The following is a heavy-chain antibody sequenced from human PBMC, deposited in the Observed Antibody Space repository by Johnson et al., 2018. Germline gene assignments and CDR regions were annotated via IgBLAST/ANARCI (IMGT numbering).Heavy chain of an antibody. J-gene: IGHJ6*03. Sequence: VQLVQSGGGLVKXGGSXRLXCAASGLTFRTYSMIWVRQAPGKGLEWVSSISTSSSYTYYADSVKGRFTISRDNATNSLYLQMNSLRAEDTAVYYCVAAPSDFNDYYVDVWGKGTTVTVSS. D-gene: IGHD2-21*02. V-gene: IGHV3-21*01. CDR2: ISTSSSYT. CDR3: VAAPSDFNDYYVDV. CDR1: GLTFRTYS.